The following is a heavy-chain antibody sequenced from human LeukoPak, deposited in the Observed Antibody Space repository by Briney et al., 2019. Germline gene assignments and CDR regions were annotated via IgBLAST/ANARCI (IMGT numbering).Heavy chain of an antibody. V-gene: IGHV3-7*01. J-gene: IGHJ6*02. CDR1: GFAFNTDW. CDR2: IKQDGSEK. CDR3: ARDRNSGWYIYGMDL. Sequence: GGSLRLSCAASGFAFNTDWMSWVRQAPGKGLEWVATIKQDGSEKHYVDSVKGRFTISGDNAKSSLYLQMNSLRVEDTAVYYCARDRNSGWYIYGMDLWGQGTTVIVSS. D-gene: IGHD6-19*01.